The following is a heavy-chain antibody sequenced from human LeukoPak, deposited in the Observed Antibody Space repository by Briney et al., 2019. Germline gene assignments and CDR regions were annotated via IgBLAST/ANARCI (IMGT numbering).Heavy chain of an antibody. CDR1: GFTFDEYG. Sequence: PGGSLRLSCAASGFTFDEYGMSWVRQAPGKGLEWVSVIYGGGTTYYADSVKGRFTISRDNSKNTLYLQMNSLRAEDTAVYYCARITMSRFDPWGQGTLVTVS. CDR2: IYGGGTT. V-gene: IGHV3-53*01. D-gene: IGHD3-10*02. CDR3: ARITMSRFDP. J-gene: IGHJ5*02.